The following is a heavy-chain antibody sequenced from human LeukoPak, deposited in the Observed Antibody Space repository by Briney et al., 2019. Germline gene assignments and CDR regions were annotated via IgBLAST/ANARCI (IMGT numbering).Heavy chain of an antibody. CDR1: GFTFSSYA. D-gene: IGHD3-22*01. CDR2: ISGSGGST. J-gene: IGHJ4*02. Sequence: GGSLRLSCAASGFTFSSYAMSWVRQAPGKGLEWVSAISGSGGSTYYADSVKGRFTISRDNSENMLYLQMNSLRVEDTAVYFCAKDRPNYYGSNGHYYRRDGDYWGQGTLVTVSS. V-gene: IGHV3-23*01. CDR3: AKDRPNYYGSNGHYYRRDGDY.